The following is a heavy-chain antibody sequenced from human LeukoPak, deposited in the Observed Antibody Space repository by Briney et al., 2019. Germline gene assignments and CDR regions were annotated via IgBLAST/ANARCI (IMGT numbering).Heavy chain of an antibody. D-gene: IGHD3-10*01. V-gene: IGHV3-23*01. CDR2: VSGSGGST. Sequence: GGSLRLSCAASGFTFSSYAMSWVRQAPGRGLEWVSAVSGSGGSTYYADSVKGRFTISRDNSKNTLYLQMNSLRAEDTALYYCAKSGSGSYYKGGYDNWGQGTLVTVSS. CDR3: AKSGSGSYYKGGYDN. J-gene: IGHJ4*02. CDR1: GFTFSSYA.